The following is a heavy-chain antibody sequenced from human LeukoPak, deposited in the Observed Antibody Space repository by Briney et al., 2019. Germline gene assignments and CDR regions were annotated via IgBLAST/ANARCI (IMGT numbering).Heavy chain of an antibody. CDR2: IIPIFGTA. CDR1: GGTFSSYA. Sequence: GSSVTVSCKASGGTFSSYAISWVRQAPGQGLELMGVIIPIFGTANYTQKFQGRVTITTDESTSTAYMELSSLRSEDTAVYYCARDNYAGANWFDPWGQGTLVTVSS. D-gene: IGHD1-7*01. CDR3: ARDNYAGANWFDP. J-gene: IGHJ5*02. V-gene: IGHV1-69*05.